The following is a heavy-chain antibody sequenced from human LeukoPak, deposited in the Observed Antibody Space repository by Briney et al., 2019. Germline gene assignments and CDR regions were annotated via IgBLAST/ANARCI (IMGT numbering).Heavy chain of an antibody. CDR3: AIHGDYYDSSGYSYFDY. CDR2: IYYSGST. CDR1: GGSISSSSYY. D-gene: IGHD3-22*01. J-gene: IGHJ4*02. Sequence: SETLSLTCTVSGGSISSSSYYWGWIRQPPGKGLEWIGCIYYSGSTYYNPSLKSRVTISVDTSKNQFSLKLSSVTAADTAVYYCAIHGDYYDSSGYSYFDYWGQGTLVTVSS. V-gene: IGHV4-39*01.